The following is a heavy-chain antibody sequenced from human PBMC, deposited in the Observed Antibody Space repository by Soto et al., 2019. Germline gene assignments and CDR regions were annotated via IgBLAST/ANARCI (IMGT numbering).Heavy chain of an antibody. J-gene: IGHJ4*02. Sequence: GGSLRLSCAVSGRTVRGSAILWVRQASEKGLEWVGHIRRKANNYATAYAASVKGRFTISRDDSKNTAYLQMNSLKTEDTAVYYCSANDHDDHTNFDQWGQGTVVTVSS. CDR2: IRRKANNYAT. D-gene: IGHD3-16*01. V-gene: IGHV3-73*01. CDR3: SANDHDDHTNFDQ. CDR1: GRTVRGSA.